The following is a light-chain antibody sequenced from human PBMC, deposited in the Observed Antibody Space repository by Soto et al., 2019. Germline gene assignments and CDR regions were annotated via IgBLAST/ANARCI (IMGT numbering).Light chain of an antibody. CDR1: QSVTSNS. V-gene: IGKV3-20*01. Sequence: EVVLTQSPGTVSLSPGERATLSCRASQSVTSNSLAWYQQTPGQAPRLLSYAASSRATGIPARFSGSGSGTDCTLSISRLEPEDFGVYYYQQYGSVVPWTFGQGTKV. CDR3: QQYGSVVPWT. J-gene: IGKJ1*01. CDR2: AAS.